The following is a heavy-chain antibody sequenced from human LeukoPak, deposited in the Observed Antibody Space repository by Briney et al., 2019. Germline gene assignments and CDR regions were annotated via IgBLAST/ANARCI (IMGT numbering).Heavy chain of an antibody. CDR1: GYTFTGYY. CDR3: ARPVGYCTNGVCYREGNWFDP. V-gene: IGHV1-2*02. Sequence: ASVKVSCKASGYTFTGYYMHWVRQAPGQGLEWMGWINPNRGGTNYAQKFQGRVTMTRDTSISTAYMELSRLRSDDTAVYYCARPVGYCTNGVCYREGNWFDPWGQGTLVTVSS. CDR2: INPNRGGT. J-gene: IGHJ5*02. D-gene: IGHD2-8*01.